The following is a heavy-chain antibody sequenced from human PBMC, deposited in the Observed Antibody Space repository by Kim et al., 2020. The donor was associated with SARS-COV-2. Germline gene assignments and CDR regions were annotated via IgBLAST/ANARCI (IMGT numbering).Heavy chain of an antibody. V-gene: IGHV4-59*08. Sequence: SETLSLTCTVSGGSISSYYWSWIRQPPGKGLEWIGYIYYSGSTNYNPSLKSRVTISVDTSKNQFSLKLSSVTAADTAVYYCARRGEGGVFDYWGQGTLVTVSS. CDR1: GGSISSYY. CDR2: IYYSGST. D-gene: IGHD3-10*01. J-gene: IGHJ4*02. CDR3: ARRGEGGVFDY.